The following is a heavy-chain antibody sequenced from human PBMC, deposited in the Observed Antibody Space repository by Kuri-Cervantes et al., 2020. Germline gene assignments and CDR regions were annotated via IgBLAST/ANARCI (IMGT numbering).Heavy chain of an antibody. CDR2: IYHSGST. D-gene: IGHD6-19*01. CDR3: AAVAATHDY. CDR1: GYSISSGYY. Sequence: ESLKISCTVSGYSISSGYYWGWIRQPPGKNLEWIGSIYHSGSTFYNPSLRSRVTISLDTSKNQFSLKLSSVTAADTAVYYCAAVAATHDYWGQGTLVTVSS. V-gene: IGHV4-38-2*02. J-gene: IGHJ4*02.